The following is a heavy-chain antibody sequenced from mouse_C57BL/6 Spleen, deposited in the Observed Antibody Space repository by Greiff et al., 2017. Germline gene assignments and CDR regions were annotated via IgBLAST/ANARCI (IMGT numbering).Heavy chain of an antibody. CDR1: GFSLTSYG. CDR3: ARGGYDYDGRTWFAY. D-gene: IGHD2-4*01. J-gene: IGHJ3*01. Sequence: VQVVESGPGLVQPSQSLSITCTVSGFSLTSYGVHWVRQSPGKGLEWLGVIWSGGSTDYNAAFISRLSISKDNSKSQVFFKMNSLQADDTAIYYCARGGYDYDGRTWFAYWGQGTLVTVSA. CDR2: IWSGGST. V-gene: IGHV2-2*01.